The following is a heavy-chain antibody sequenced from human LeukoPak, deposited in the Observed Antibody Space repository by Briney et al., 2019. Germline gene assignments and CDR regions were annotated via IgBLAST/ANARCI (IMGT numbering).Heavy chain of an antibody. CDR3: ASLDFWSGYFDS. CDR1: GFTVSRNY. V-gene: IGHV3-66*01. D-gene: IGHD3-3*01. CDR2: IYSGGGT. Sequence: GGSLRLSCAASGFTVSRNYMSWVRQAPGKGLEWVCLIYSGGGTHYADSVKGRFTISRDSSKNTLYLQMNSLRAEDTAVYYCASLDFWSGYFDSWGQGTLVTVSS. J-gene: IGHJ4*02.